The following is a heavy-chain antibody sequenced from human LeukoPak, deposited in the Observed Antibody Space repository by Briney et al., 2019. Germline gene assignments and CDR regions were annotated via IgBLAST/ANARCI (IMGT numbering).Heavy chain of an antibody. Sequence: ASVKVSSKVSGYTLTELSMHWVRQAPGKGLEWMGGFDPEDGETIYAQKFQGRVTMTEDTSTDTAYMELSSLRSEDTAVYYCATTPFGSAAVALDYWGQGTLVTVSS. D-gene: IGHD6-13*01. J-gene: IGHJ4*02. CDR2: FDPEDGET. V-gene: IGHV1-24*01. CDR3: ATTPFGSAAVALDY. CDR1: GYTLTELS.